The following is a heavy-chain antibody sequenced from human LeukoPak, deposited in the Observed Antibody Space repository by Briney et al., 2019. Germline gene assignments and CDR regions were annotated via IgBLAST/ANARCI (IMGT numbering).Heavy chain of an antibody. CDR1: GYTFTAQY. CDR3: ARGYSSSWYLHAFDI. J-gene: IGHJ3*02. Sequence: SVKVSCKASGYTFTAQYMHWVRQAPGQGLEWMGGIIPIFGTANYAQKFQGRVTITTDESTSTAYMELSSLRSEDTAVYYCARGYSSSWYLHAFDIWGQGTMVTVSS. D-gene: IGHD6-13*01. V-gene: IGHV1-69*05. CDR2: IIPIFGTA.